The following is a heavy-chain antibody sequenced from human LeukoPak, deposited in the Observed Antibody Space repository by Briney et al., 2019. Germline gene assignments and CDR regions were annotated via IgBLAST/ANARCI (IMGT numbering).Heavy chain of an antibody. Sequence: ASVKVSCKASGYTFTGYYMHWVRQAPGQGLEWMGWISAYNGNTNYAQKLQGRVTMTTDTSTSTAYMELRSLRSDDTAVYYCAAYINYYDSSGYYYWGQGTLVTVSS. CDR1: GYTFTGYY. D-gene: IGHD3-22*01. J-gene: IGHJ4*02. V-gene: IGHV1-18*04. CDR3: AAYINYYDSSGYYY. CDR2: ISAYNGNT.